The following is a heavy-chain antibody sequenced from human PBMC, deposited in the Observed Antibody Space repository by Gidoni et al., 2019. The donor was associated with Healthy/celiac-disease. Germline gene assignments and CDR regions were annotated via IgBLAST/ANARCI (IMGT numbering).Heavy chain of an antibody. CDR2: ISSSSSTK. Sequence: EVQLVESGGGWVQPGGSRRLSCAASGFTFSNYSMNWFRQAPGKGLEWVSYISSSSSTKYYADSVKCRFTISRDNAKNSQYLQMNSLRAEDTAVYYCVRRVGYWGQGTLVTVSS. CDR3: VRRVGY. J-gene: IGHJ4*02. V-gene: IGHV3-48*01. CDR1: GFTFSNYS.